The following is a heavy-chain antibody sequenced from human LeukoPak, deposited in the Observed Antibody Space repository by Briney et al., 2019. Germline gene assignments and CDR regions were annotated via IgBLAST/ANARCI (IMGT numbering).Heavy chain of an antibody. D-gene: IGHD4-17*01. CDR2: IQYDGRNK. CDR3: AKGGDYALDY. CDR1: GFTDSSTG. V-gene: IGHV3-30*02. Sequence: GESLRLSCAASGFTDSSTGIHWVRQAPGPGLDSLAFIQYDGRNKYYADSVKGGFTMSRDNSKNTLTMFLQMNSLRVEDTAVYYCAKGGDYALDYWGQGTLVTVSS. J-gene: IGHJ4*02.